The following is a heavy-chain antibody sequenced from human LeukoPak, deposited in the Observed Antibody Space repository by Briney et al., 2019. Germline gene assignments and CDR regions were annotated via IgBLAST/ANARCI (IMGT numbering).Heavy chain of an antibody. J-gene: IGHJ6*03. Sequence: GSLRLSCAASGFTFSSYSMNLVRQAPGKGLEWVSYINSSSSTIYYADSVKGRFTISRDNAKNSLYLQMNSLRAEDTAVYYCARSGGKAAAGTMTYYYYYMDVWGKGTTVTVSS. CDR2: INSSSSTI. D-gene: IGHD6-13*01. V-gene: IGHV3-48*04. CDR1: GFTFSSYS. CDR3: ARSGGKAAAGTMTYYYYYMDV.